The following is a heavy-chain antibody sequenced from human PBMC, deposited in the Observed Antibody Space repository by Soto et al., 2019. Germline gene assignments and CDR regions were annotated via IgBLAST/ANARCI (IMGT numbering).Heavy chain of an antibody. J-gene: IGHJ3*02. CDR1: GFTFSSYA. CDR2: ISGSGGST. CDR3: AKSLAYCGGDCSIRAFDI. V-gene: IGHV3-23*01. Sequence: LACATSGFTFSSYAMSWVRQAPGKGLEWVSAISGSGGSTYYADSVKGRFTIFRDNSKNTLYLQMNSLRAEDTAVYYCAKSLAYCGGDCSIRAFDIWGQGTMVTVSS. D-gene: IGHD2-21*02.